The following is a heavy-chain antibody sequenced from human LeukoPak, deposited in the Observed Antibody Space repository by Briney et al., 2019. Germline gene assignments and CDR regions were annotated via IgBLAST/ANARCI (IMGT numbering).Heavy chain of an antibody. CDR2: INSDGSST. CDR1: GFTFSSYW. Sequence: GGSLRLSCAASGFTFSSYWMHWVRQAPGKGLVWVSRINSDGSSTSYADSVKGRFTISRDNAKNTLYLQMNSLRAEDTAVYYCASGLHDSSGYCFDYWGQGTLVTVSS. D-gene: IGHD3-22*01. CDR3: ASGLHDSSGYCFDY. J-gene: IGHJ4*02. V-gene: IGHV3-74*01.